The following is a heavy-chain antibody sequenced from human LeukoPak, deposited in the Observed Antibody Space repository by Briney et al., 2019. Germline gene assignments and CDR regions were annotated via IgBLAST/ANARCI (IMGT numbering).Heavy chain of an antibody. CDR1: DFSFITYA. V-gene: IGHV3-23*01. CDR3: AKASRSIKVVLITTSYYFDY. Sequence: PGGSLRLSCAASDFSFITYAMSWVRQAPGKGLEWVSSISGSGGSTYYADSVKGRFTISRDNSKNTLSLQMNSLRAEDTAVYYCAKASRSIKVVLITTSYYFDYWGQGTLVTVSS. D-gene: IGHD3-22*01. CDR2: ISGSGGST. J-gene: IGHJ4*02.